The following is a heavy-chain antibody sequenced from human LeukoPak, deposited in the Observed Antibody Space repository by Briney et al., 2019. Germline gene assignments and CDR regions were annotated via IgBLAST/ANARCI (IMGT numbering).Heavy chain of an antibody. D-gene: IGHD2-21*02. CDR2: IIPIFGTA. Sequence: ASVKVSCKASGGTFSSYAISWVRQAPGQGLEWMGGIIPIFGTANYAQKFQGRVTITADESTSTAYMELSSLRSEDTAVYYCARVRFRAYCGGDCYSQAFDIWGQGTMVTVSS. V-gene: IGHV1-69*13. CDR1: GGTFSSYA. J-gene: IGHJ3*02. CDR3: ARVRFRAYCGGDCYSQAFDI.